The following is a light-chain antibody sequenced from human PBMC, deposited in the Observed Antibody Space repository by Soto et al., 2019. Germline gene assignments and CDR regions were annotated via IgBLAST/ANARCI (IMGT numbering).Light chain of an antibody. CDR3: SSYVGSNNVE. Sequence: QSALTQPPSASGSPGQSVTISCTGATIGLVGYNYVSWYQQHPGKAPKLIIYEVTKRPSGVPDRFSGSKSGDTASLTASGLQAADEADYYCSSYVGSNNVEFGGGTKLTVL. J-gene: IGLJ3*02. CDR1: TIGLVGYNY. CDR2: EVT. V-gene: IGLV2-8*01.